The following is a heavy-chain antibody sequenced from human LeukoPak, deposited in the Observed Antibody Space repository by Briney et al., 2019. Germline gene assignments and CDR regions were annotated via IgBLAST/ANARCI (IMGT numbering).Heavy chain of an antibody. Sequence: GASVKVSCKASGGTFSNYAISWMRQAPGQGPEWMGGIIPSFGTANYAQKFEGRVNITAAESTNIADMELRSLRSEDAAVYYCANGGYCSGGTCYIRGFDPWGQGTLVTVSS. V-gene: IGHV1-69*13. CDR2: IIPSFGTA. D-gene: IGHD2-15*01. CDR1: GGTFSNYA. J-gene: IGHJ5*02. CDR3: ANGGYCSGGTCYIRGFDP.